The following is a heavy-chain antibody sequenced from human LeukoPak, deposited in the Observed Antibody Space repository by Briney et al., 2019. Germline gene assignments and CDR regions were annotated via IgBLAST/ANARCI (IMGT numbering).Heavy chain of an antibody. V-gene: IGHV1-69*13. CDR2: IIPIFGTA. Sequence: RASVKVSCKASGGTFSSYAISWVRQAPGQGLEWMGGIIPIFGTANYAQKFQGRVTITADESTSTAYMELSSLRSEDTAVYYCARGRRPAAGARSLHTTMDVWGKGTTVTVSS. CDR1: GGTFSSYA. J-gene: IGHJ6*04. CDR3: ARGRRPAAGARSLHTTMDV. D-gene: IGHD6-13*01.